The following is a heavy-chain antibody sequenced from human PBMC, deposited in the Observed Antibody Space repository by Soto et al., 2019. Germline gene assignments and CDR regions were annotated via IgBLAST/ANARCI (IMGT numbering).Heavy chain of an antibody. J-gene: IGHJ3*02. V-gene: IGHV1-18*01. CDR1: GYTFTSYG. CDR3: ARDSEGYFSSTSCYAVDAFDI. CDR2: ISAYNGNT. D-gene: IGHD2-2*01. Sequence: ASVKVSCKASGYTFTSYGISWVRQAPGQGLEWMGWISAYNGNTNYAQKLQGRVTMTTDTYTSTAYMELRSLRSDDTAVYYCARDSEGYFSSTSCYAVDAFDIWGQGTMVTVSS.